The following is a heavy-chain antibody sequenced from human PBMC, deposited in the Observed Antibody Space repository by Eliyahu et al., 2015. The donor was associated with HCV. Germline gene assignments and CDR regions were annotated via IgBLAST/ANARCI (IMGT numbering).Heavy chain of an antibody. V-gene: IGHV4-59*01. CDR3: ASGGGGIAVAGTGGWFDP. CDR1: GGXITTYY. D-gene: IGHD6-19*01. CDR2: IHYSGST. J-gene: IGHJ5*02. Sequence: QVQVQESGPGLVRPSETLSLTCTVSGGXITTYYWXWIRQPPGKGLEWIGYIHYSGSTNYNPSLKSRVTISLXTSKNQFSLNLTSVTAADTAVYYCASGGGGIAVAGTGGWFDPWGQGTLVTVSS.